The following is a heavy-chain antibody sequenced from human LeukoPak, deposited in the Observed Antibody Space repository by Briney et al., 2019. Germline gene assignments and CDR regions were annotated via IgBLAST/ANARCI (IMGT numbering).Heavy chain of an antibody. CDR1: GGSISSSSYY. Sequence: SETLSLTCTVSGGSISSSSYYWGWIRQPPGKGLEWIGSIYYSGSTYYNPSLKSRVTISVDTSKDQFSLKLSSVTAADTAVYYCASAQIFGVVIKGTDYFDYWGQGTLVTVSS. CDR2: IYYSGST. J-gene: IGHJ4*02. V-gene: IGHV4-39*07. CDR3: ASAQIFGVVIKGTDYFDY. D-gene: IGHD3-3*01.